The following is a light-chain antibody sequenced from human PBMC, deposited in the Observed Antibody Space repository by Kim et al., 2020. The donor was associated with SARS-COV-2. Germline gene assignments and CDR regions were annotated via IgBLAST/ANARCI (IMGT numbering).Light chain of an antibody. CDR3: QQSYSTPRT. Sequence: SASVGGRVTITCRASQSISSYLNWYQQKPGKAPKLLIYAASSLQSGVPSRFSGSGSGTDFTLTISSLQPEDFATYYCQQSYSTPRTFGQGTKLEI. CDR1: QSISSY. V-gene: IGKV1-39*01. CDR2: AAS. J-gene: IGKJ2*02.